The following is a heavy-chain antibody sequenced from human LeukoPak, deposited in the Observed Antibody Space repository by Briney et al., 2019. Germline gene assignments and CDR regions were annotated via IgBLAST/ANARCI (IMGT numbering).Heavy chain of an antibody. V-gene: IGHV3-23*01. D-gene: IGHD2-15*01. J-gene: IGHJ4*02. CDR2: ISNNGGYT. CDR1: GFAFSSSA. Sequence: GGSLRLSCAASGFAFSSSALSGVRQAPGKGLEWVSAISNNGGYTYYADSVQGRFTISRDNSKSTLCLQMNSLRAEDTAVYYCAKQLGYCSDGSCYFPYWGQGTLVTVSS. CDR3: AKQLGYCSDGSCYFPY.